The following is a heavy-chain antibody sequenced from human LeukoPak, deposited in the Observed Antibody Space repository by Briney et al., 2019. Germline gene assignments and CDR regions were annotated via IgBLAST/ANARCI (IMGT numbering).Heavy chain of an antibody. Sequence: GGSLRLSCAASGFTFSNYAMNWVRQAPGKGLEWVSSISSSSSYIYYADSVKGRFTISRDNAKNSLYLQMNSLRAEDTAVYYCARGYHSSGWRDAFDIWGQGTMVTVSS. CDR3: ARGYHSSGWRDAFDI. J-gene: IGHJ3*02. V-gene: IGHV3-21*01. D-gene: IGHD6-19*01. CDR1: GFTFSNYA. CDR2: ISSSSSYI.